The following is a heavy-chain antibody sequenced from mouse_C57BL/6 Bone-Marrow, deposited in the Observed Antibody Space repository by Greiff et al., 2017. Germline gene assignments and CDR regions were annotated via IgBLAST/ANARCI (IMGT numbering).Heavy chain of an antibody. Sequence: DVHLVESGGGLVQPGGSLSLSCAASGFTFTDYYMSWVRQPPGKALEWLGFIRNKANGYTTEYSASGKGRFTISRDNSHSNLYLQMNALRAEDSATYYCARPLYYGNSAWFAYWGQGTLVTVSA. CDR3: ARPLYYGNSAWFAY. J-gene: IGHJ3*01. D-gene: IGHD2-1*01. CDR2: IRNKANGYTT. CDR1: GFTFTDYY. V-gene: IGHV7-3*01.